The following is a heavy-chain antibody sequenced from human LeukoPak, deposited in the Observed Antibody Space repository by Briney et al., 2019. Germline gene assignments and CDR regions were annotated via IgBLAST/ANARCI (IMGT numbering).Heavy chain of an antibody. CDR3: AKDLYSGSYLPSFDY. CDR1: GFTFSSYA. J-gene: IGHJ4*02. V-gene: IGHV3-23*01. CDR2: ISGSGGST. Sequence: GGSLRLSCAASGFTFSSYAMRWVRQAPGKGLEWVSAISGSGGSTYYADSVKGRFTISRDNSKNTLYLQMNSLRAEDTAVYYCAKDLYSGSYLPSFDYWGQGTLVTVSS. D-gene: IGHD1-26*01.